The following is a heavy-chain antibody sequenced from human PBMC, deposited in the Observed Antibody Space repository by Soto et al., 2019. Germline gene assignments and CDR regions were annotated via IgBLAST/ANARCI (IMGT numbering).Heavy chain of an antibody. CDR1: GGSFSSSAYY. D-gene: IGHD3-10*01. Sequence: QLQLQESGHGLVKSSETLSLICTVSGGSFSSSAYYWGWIRQPPGKGLEWIGNIYYSGSTYYNSSLKSRVTMSVDTSRNRFSLRLSSVPAADTAVYYCARLAVMTSRGGFDFWGQGTLVTVSP. CDR2: IYYSGST. J-gene: IGHJ4*02. CDR3: ARLAVMTSRGGFDF. V-gene: IGHV4-39*01.